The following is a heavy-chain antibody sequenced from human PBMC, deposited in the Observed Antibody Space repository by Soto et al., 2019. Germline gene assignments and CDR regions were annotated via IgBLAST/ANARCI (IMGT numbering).Heavy chain of an antibody. CDR3: ARDKDRLQLGGNYYYILDV. J-gene: IGHJ6*02. CDR2: IMPIFRTP. V-gene: IGHV1-69*12. CDR1: GCSFSNAA. D-gene: IGHD5-12*01. Sequence: QLQLEQSGAEVKKPGSSVKVSCKASGCSFSNAAISRVRQAPGQGLEWMGGIMPIFRTPDYAQKFQGRVTITADESTSTAYMELSGLRFDDTAIYYCARDKDRLQLGGNYYYILDVWGQGTTVTVPS.